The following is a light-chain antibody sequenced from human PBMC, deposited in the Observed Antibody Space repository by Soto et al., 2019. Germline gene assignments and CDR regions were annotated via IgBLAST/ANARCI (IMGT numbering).Light chain of an antibody. J-gene: IGLJ3*02. CDR3: SSYTSTSTLVV. CDR2: EVR. CDR1: SSDVGTYNY. V-gene: IGLV2-14*01. Sequence: QSALTQPASVSGSPGQSITLSCTGTSSDVGTYNYVSWYQQHPGKVPKLMIYEVRHRPSGVSDRFSGSKSGNTASLTISGLQAEDEADYYCSSYTSTSTLVVFGGGTKLTVL.